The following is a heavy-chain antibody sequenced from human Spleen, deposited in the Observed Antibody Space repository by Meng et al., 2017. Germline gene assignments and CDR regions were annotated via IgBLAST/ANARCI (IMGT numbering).Heavy chain of an antibody. CDR1: GGSFSDYD. CDR3: ARGEVGRSSSWYVY. D-gene: IGHD6-13*01. CDR2: INHSGST. Sequence: QVRLKQWGAGLLKPSETLSRTFVVAGGSFSDYDWSWIRQPPGKGLEWIGEINHSGSTNYNPSLESRATISVDTSQNNLSLKLSSVTAADTAVYFCARGEVGRSSSWYVYWGQGTLVTVSS. J-gene: IGHJ4*02. V-gene: IGHV4-34*01.